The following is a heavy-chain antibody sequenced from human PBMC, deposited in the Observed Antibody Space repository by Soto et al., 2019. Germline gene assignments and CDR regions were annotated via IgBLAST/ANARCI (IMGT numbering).Heavy chain of an antibody. CDR3: ARGLTTLYYFDS. CDR2: IYYAGSI. Sequence: QVQLQESGPGLVKSSQTLSLTCSVSGGSISRSVYYLTWLRQHPGKGLEWIGHIYYAGSIYSNPSLKSRLSISLDTSKNQFSLKLSSVTAADTAVYYCARGLTTLYYFDSWGQGTLVSVSS. J-gene: IGHJ4*02. V-gene: IGHV4-31*03. D-gene: IGHD1-1*01. CDR1: GGSISRSVYY.